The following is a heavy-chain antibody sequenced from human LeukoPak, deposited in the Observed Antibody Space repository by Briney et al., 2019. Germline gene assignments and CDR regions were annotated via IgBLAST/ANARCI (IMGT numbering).Heavy chain of an antibody. CDR2: ISYDGSNK. J-gene: IGHJ5*02. D-gene: IGHD1-26*01. CDR1: GFTFSSYG. V-gene: IGHV3-30*03. CDR3: ARDEVGAEFDP. Sequence: PGRSLRLSCAASGFTFSSYGMHWVRQAPGKGLEWVAVISYDGSNKYYADSVKGRFTISRDNSKNTLYLQMNSLRAEDTAVYYCARDEVGAEFDPWGQGTLVTVSS.